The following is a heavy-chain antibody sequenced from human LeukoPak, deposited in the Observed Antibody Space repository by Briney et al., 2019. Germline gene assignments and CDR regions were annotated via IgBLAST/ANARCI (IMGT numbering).Heavy chain of an antibody. J-gene: IGHJ4*02. Sequence: SQTLSLTCAISGDSVSRNSAAWDWIRQSPSRGLEWLGKTDYRSKWYNDYAVAVKSRITINPDASKNQFSLQLSSVTPEDTAAYYCARGTVTTLYYFDYWGQGILVTVSS. D-gene: IGHD4-17*01. CDR2: TDYRSKWYN. V-gene: IGHV6-1*01. CDR3: ARGTVTTLYYFDY. CDR1: GDSVSRNSAA.